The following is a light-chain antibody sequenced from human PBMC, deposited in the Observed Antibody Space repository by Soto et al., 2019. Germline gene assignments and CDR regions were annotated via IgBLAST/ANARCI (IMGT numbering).Light chain of an antibody. CDR3: QHYYTTPRT. CDR1: QSVLYNSNNKNY. J-gene: IGKJ1*01. Sequence: DIVMTQSPDSLAVSLGERATINCKSSQSVLYNSNNKNYLAWYQQKPGQPPKLLIYWASNRESGVPDRFSGSGSGTDCTLTISGLQAEDVAVYYCQHYYTTPRTFGQGTKVEIK. CDR2: WAS. V-gene: IGKV4-1*01.